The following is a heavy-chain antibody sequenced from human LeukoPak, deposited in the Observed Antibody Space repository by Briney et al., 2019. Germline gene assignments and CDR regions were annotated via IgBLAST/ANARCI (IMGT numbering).Heavy chain of an antibody. CDR2: IYYSGST. CDR3: ARHSSGYYYSFDY. CDR1: GGSISNTNYY. Sequence: PSETLSLTCTVSGGSISNTNYYWGWIRQPPGKGLEWIGSIYYSGSTYYNPSLKSRVTISVDTSKIQFSLRLSSVTAADTAVYYCARHSSGYYYSFDYWGLGTLVTVSS. D-gene: IGHD3-22*01. J-gene: IGHJ4*02. V-gene: IGHV4-39*01.